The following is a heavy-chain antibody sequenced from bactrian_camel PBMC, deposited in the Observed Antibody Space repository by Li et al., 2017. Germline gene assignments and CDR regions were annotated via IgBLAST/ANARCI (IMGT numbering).Heavy chain of an antibody. J-gene: IGHJ4*01. CDR2: VNSAGVT. V-gene: IGHV3S40*01. CDR1: GSGISDSD. Sequence: VQLVESGGGLAQPGGSLRLSCAASGSGISDSDMVWVRQAPGKGLEWVSTVNSAGVTFYADSVKGRFTIDADNAENTIHLRLNGLKTDDTAMYYCSTTTDYRGQGTQVTVS. CDR3: STTTDY.